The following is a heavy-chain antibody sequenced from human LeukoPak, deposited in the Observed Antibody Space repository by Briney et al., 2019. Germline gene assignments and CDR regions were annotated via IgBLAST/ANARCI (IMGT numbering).Heavy chain of an antibody. J-gene: IGHJ4*02. CDR1: GFTFSSHW. D-gene: IGHD5-18*01. CDR2: IKKDGSEK. CDR3: ARDLSGIAGYTYGRGIDY. V-gene: IGHV3-7*01. Sequence: GGSLRLSCAASGFTFSSHWMSWVRQAPGKGLEWVANIKKDGSEKYYVGAVKGRFTISRDNAKTSLYLQMNGLRAEDTAVYYCARDLSGIAGYTYGRGIDYWGQGTLVTVSS.